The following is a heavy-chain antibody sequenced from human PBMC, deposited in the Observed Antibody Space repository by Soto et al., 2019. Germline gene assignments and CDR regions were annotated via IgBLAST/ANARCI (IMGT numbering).Heavy chain of an antibody. V-gene: IGHV1-8*01. J-gene: IGHJ5*02. Sequence: ASVKVSCKASGYSFTNNDVSWVRQATGQGLEWMGWMNPGSGDTGYAQKFQGRVTMTGDISIATAYMELSSLRSDATAIYYCARMETFGSLNWFDPWGQGTLVTVSS. D-gene: IGHD3-16*01. CDR3: ARMETFGSLNWFDP. CDR1: GYSFTNND. CDR2: MNPGSGDT.